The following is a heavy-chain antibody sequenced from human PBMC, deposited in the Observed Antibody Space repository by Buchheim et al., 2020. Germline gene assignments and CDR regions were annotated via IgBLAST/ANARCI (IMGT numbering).Heavy chain of an antibody. J-gene: IGHJ4*02. CDR3: VRDHWFSFDY. V-gene: IGHV3-7*01. D-gene: IGHD3-9*01. CDR2: IKNDGSDK. CDR1: GFSFSSHW. Sequence: EVQLVESGGGLVQPGGSLRLSCAASGFSFSSHWMSWVRQAPGKGLEWVAKIKNDGSDKLYVDSVKGRFTISKDNAKNSLVLQMNSLRAEDMAVYYCVRDHWFSFDYWGQGTL.